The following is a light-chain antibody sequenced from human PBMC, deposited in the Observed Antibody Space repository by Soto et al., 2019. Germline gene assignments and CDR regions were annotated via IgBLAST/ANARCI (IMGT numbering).Light chain of an antibody. J-gene: IGLJ1*01. Sequence: QSALAQPPSASGPPGQSVTISCTGTSSDVGGYNYVSWYQQHPGKAPKVIIYEASKRPSGVPDRFSGSKSGSTASLTVSGLQAEDEADYYCSSYAVTNIFVFGTGTKVTVL. V-gene: IGLV2-8*01. CDR3: SSYAVTNIFV. CDR2: EAS. CDR1: SSDVGGYNY.